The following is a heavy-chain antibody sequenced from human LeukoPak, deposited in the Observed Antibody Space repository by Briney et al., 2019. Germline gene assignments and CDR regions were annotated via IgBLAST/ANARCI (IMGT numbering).Heavy chain of an antibody. CDR1: GFTFRSHG. V-gene: IGHV3-33*06. CDR3: AKDRSGSYCVDY. Sequence: GRSLRVSCAASGFTFRSHGMHWVRQAPGKGLEWVAVIWYDGSNKYYADSVKGRFTISRDNSKNTLYLQMDSLRAEDTAVYYCAKDRSGSYCVDYWGQGTLVTVSS. J-gene: IGHJ4*02. CDR2: IWYDGSNK. D-gene: IGHD1-26*01.